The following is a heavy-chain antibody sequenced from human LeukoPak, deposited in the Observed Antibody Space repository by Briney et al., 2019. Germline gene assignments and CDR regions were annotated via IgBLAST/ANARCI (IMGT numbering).Heavy chain of an antibody. CDR1: GYTFTGYY. D-gene: IGHD6-19*01. V-gene: IGHV1-46*01. Sequence: GASVKVSCTASGYTFTGYYMYWVRQAPGQGREWMGIINPSGGSTYYAQKFQGRATTTRDTSTSTVYMKLSSLRSEDTAVYYCARSRGPYSSASECDYWGQGSLVTVSS. J-gene: IGHJ4*02. CDR2: INPSGGST. CDR3: ARSRGPYSSASECDY.